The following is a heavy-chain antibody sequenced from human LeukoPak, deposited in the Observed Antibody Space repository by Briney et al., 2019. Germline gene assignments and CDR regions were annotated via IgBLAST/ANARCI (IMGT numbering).Heavy chain of an antibody. V-gene: IGHV4-34*01. CDR2: INHSGST. CDR1: GGSFSGYY. CDR3: GRGRAAGVRY. Sequence: SETLSLTCAVYGGSFSGYYWSWIRQPPGKGLEWIGEINHSGSTNYNPSLKSRVTTSVDTSKNQFFQMLRHVSAADTVEYYYGRGRAAGVRYGGQGTLVTV. D-gene: IGHD7-27*01. J-gene: IGHJ4*02.